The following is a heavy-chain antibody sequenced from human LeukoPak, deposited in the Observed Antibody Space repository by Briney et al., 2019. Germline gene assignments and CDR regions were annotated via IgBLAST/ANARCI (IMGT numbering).Heavy chain of an antibody. V-gene: IGHV4-34*01. D-gene: IGHD6-13*01. CDR1: GGSISSYY. Sequence: SETLSLTCTVSGGSISSYYWSWIRQPPGKGLEWIGEINHSGSTNYNPSLKSRVTISVDTSKNQFSLKLSSVTAADTAVYYCARRYSSSPRFDPWGQGTLVTVSS. CDR3: ARRYSSSPRFDP. CDR2: INHSGST. J-gene: IGHJ5*02.